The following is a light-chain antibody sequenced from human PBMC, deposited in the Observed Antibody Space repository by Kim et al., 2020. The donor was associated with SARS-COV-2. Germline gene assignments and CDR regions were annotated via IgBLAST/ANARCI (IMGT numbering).Light chain of an antibody. CDR2: AAS. V-gene: IGKV1D-16*02. J-gene: IGKJ1*01. Sequence: ATVGRRGTINWPGKSGIIRWLDWDKAKPEKAPKPLIYAASSLQSGVPSRFSGSGSGTDFTLTISSLQPEDFATYYCQQNDSYPRTFGQGTKVDIK. CDR3: QQNDSYPRT. CDR1: GIIRW.